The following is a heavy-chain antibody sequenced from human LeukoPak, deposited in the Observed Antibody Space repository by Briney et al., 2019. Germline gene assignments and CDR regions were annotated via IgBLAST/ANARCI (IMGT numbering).Heavy chain of an antibody. CDR1: GASISSFY. CDR3: ARVPVYYGMDV. Sequence: PSETLSLTCTVSGASISSFYWSWIRQPPGKGLEFIGYVYYTGSTNYTPSLESRVTISLDTSKNKFSLKMSSVTAADTAVYYCARVPVYYGMDVWGQGTTVTVSS. J-gene: IGHJ6*02. CDR2: VYYTGST. V-gene: IGHV4-59*01.